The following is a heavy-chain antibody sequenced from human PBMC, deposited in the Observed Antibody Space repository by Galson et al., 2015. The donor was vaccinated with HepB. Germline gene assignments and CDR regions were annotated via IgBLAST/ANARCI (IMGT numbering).Heavy chain of an antibody. J-gene: IGHJ6*02. CDR3: ARLGGGATFYYYYGMDV. Sequence: SVKVSCKASGYTFTSYYMHWVRQAPGQGLEWMGIINPSGGSTSYAQKFQGRVTMTRDTSTSTVYMELSSLKASDTAMYYCARLGGGATFYYYYGMDVWGQGTTVTVSS. CDR2: INPSGGST. V-gene: IGHV1-46*01. CDR1: GYTFTSYY. D-gene: IGHD1-26*01.